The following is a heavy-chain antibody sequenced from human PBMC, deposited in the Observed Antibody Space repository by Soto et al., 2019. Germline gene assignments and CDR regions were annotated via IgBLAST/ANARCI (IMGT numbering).Heavy chain of an antibody. D-gene: IGHD3-22*01. Sequence: QVQLVESGGGVVQPGRSLRLSCAASGFTFSSYGMHWVRQAPGKGLEWVAVISGGDGTTYYADSVKGRFTISRDNSKNSLHLQMNSLRAEDTAVYYCAKDSLYYYDNMAFDYWGQGTLVSVSS. CDR2: ISGGDGTT. V-gene: IGHV3-33*06. CDR1: GFTFSSYG. CDR3: AKDSLYYYDNMAFDY. J-gene: IGHJ4*02.